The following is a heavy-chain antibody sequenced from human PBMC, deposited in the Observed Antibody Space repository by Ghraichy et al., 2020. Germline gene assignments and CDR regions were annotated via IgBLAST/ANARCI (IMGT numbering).Heavy chain of an antibody. D-gene: IGHD5-12*01. CDR1: RGSISGYY. V-gene: IGHV4-59*01. CDR3: ARNPGYTGYAQESYYYMDV. Sequence: SETLSLTCTVSRGSISGYYWSWIRQSPGKGLEWIGYIHYSGRTNYNPPLKSRVTISVDTSWNQFSLRLTSMTAADTAVYYCARNPGYTGYAQESYYYMDVWGKGTTVTVSS. CDR2: IHYSGRT. J-gene: IGHJ6*03.